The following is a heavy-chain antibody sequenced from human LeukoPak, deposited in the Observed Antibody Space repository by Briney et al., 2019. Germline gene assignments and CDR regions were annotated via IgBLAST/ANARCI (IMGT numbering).Heavy chain of an antibody. J-gene: IGHJ4*02. CDR1: GGSLSSYY. CDR2: IYTSGDT. D-gene: IGHD6-19*01. CDR3: ARDQGWPFHFDC. Sequence: PSETLSLTCTVSGGSLSSYYWSWVRQPAGKGLEWIGRIYTSGDTTYNPSLKSRVTMSVDTSKNQFSLKLTSVTAADTAVYYCARDQGWPFHFDCWGQGALFIVSS. V-gene: IGHV4-4*07.